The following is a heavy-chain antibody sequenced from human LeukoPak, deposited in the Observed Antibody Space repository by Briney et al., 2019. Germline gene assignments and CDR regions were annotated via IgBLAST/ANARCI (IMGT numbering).Heavy chain of an antibody. Sequence: PSETLSLTCTVSGGSISSYYWSWIRQPPGKGLEWIGEINHSGSTNYNPSLKSRVTISVDTSKNQFSLKLSSVTAADTAVYYCARGPPTRFDYWGQGTLVTVSS. CDR1: GGSISSYY. CDR2: INHSGST. CDR3: ARGPPTRFDY. J-gene: IGHJ4*02. V-gene: IGHV4-34*01.